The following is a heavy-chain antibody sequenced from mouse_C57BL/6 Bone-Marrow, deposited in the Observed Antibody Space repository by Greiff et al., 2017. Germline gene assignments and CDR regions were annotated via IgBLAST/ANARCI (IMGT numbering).Heavy chain of an antibody. D-gene: IGHD4-1*01. J-gene: IGHJ2*01. CDR1: GYSITSGYY. Sequence: ESGPGLVKPSQSLSLTCSVTGYSITSGYYWNWIRQFPGNKLEWMGYISYDGSNNYNPSLKNRISITRDTSKNQFFLKLNSVTTEDTATYYCASRTGFLDYWGQGTTLTVSS. V-gene: IGHV3-6*01. CDR2: ISYDGSN. CDR3: ASRTGFLDY.